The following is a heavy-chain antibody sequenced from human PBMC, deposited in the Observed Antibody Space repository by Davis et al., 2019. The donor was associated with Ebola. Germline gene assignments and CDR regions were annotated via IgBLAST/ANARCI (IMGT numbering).Heavy chain of an antibody. CDR2: IIPIFGTA. V-gene: IGHV1-69*13. Sequence: SVKVSCKASGGTFSSYAISWVRQAPGQGLEWMGGIIPIFGTANYAQKFQGRVTITADESTSTAYMELNSLRAEDTAVYYCAREALLGFDPWGQGTLVTVSS. D-gene: IGHD3-3*01. CDR1: GGTFSSYA. J-gene: IGHJ5*02. CDR3: AREALLGFDP.